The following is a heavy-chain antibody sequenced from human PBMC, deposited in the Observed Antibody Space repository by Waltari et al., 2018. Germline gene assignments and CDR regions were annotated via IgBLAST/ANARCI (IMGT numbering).Heavy chain of an antibody. CDR1: GYSFTSYW. D-gene: IGHD3-3*01. Sequence: EVQLVQSGAEVKKPGESLKISCKGSGYSFTSYWIGWVRQMPGKGLEWMGIIYPGDADTRYSPSFQGQVTISADKSISTAYLQWSSLKASDTAMYYCARGVTIFGVVIRRGAFDIWGQGTMVTVSS. V-gene: IGHV5-51*01. J-gene: IGHJ3*02. CDR3: ARGVTIFGVVIRRGAFDI. CDR2: IYPGDADT.